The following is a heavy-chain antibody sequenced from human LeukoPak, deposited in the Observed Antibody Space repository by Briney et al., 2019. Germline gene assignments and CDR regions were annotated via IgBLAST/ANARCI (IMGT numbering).Heavy chain of an antibody. CDR1: GFTFDNYA. D-gene: IGHD6-19*01. J-gene: IGHJ1*01. CDR2: ISWNSGTI. V-gene: IGHV3-9*01. Sequence: GGSLRLSCAASGFTFDNYAMNWVRQVPGKGLEWISLISWNSGTIGYADSVKGRFTISRDNANNFLYLQMNSLRAKDTALYYCARAYKDRSLAGKKEFFQHWGQGTLVTVSS. CDR3: ARAYKDRSLAGKKEFFQH.